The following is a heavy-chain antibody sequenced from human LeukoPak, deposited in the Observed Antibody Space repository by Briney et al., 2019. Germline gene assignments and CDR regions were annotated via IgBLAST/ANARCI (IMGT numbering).Heavy chain of an antibody. CDR3: ARGRYGDYVNYYYYMDV. Sequence: SQTLSLTCIVSGGSISSGSYYWSWIRQPAGKGLEWIGRIYTSGSTNYNPSLKSRVTISVDTSKNQFSLKLSSVTAADTAVYYCARGRYGDYVNYYYYMDVWGKGTTVTVSS. J-gene: IGHJ6*03. CDR1: GGSISSGSYY. D-gene: IGHD4-17*01. CDR2: IYTSGST. V-gene: IGHV4-61*02.